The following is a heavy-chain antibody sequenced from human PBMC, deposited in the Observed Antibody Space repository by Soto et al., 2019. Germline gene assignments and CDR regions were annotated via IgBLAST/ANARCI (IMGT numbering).Heavy chain of an antibody. V-gene: IGHV4-4*08. D-gene: IGHD6-19*01. CDR2: IWSSGST. J-gene: IGHJ4*02. Sequence: QVQLQESGPGLVKPAETMSLTCTVSGVSVSKSYCSWARQPPGKGLEWIGHIWSSGSTNYNPSLRVRVTLSVDTSKNQVSMQLSSVTATDTAAYYCANGGGSYTTGWYNDYWRQGTLVTVSS. CDR1: GVSVSKSY. CDR3: ANGGGSYTTGWYNDY.